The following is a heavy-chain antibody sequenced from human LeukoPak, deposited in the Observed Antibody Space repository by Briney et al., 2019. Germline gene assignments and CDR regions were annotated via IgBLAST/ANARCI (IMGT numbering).Heavy chain of an antibody. J-gene: IGHJ4*02. V-gene: IGHV1-2*02. D-gene: IGHD2-15*01. Sequence: GASVKVSCKASGYTFTGYYMHWVRQAPGQGLEWMGWINPNSGGTNYAQKFQGRVTMTRDTSISTAYMELSRLRSDDTAVYYCARGRRYCSGSSCYSSTADYWGQGTLVTVSS. CDR1: GYTFTGYY. CDR2: INPNSGGT. CDR3: ARGRRYCSGSSCYSSTADY.